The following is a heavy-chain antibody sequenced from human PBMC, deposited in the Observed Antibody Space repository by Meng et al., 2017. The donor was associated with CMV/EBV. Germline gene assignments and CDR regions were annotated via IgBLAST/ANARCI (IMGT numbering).Heavy chain of an antibody. D-gene: IGHD2-21*01. Sequence: GGSLRLSCAASGFTFSSYGMHWVRQAPGKGLEWVSYISSSSSTIYYADSVKGRFTISRDNAKNSLYLQMNSLRAEDTAVYYCASRAYCGGDCFDAFDIWGQGTMVTVSS. CDR2: ISSSSSTI. J-gene: IGHJ3*02. CDR1: GFTFSSYG. V-gene: IGHV3-48*04. CDR3: ASRAYCGGDCFDAFDI.